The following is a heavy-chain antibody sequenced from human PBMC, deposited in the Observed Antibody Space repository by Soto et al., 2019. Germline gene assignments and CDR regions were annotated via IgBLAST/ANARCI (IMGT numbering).Heavy chain of an antibody. CDR2: ISGSGGST. Sequence: GGSLNLSCEASGSPFSSYAMSWVRQAPGKGLKWVSAISGSGGSTYTAGSVKGRFTISRDNSKTTLYLQMNSLRAEDTAVYYCAYRSTPFVHWGQGTLVTVSS. CDR1: GSPFSSYA. V-gene: IGHV3-23*01. J-gene: IGHJ4*02. D-gene: IGHD6-13*01. CDR3: AYRSTPFVH.